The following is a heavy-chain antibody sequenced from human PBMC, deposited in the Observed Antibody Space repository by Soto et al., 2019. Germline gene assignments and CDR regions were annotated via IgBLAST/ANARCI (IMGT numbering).Heavy chain of an antibody. CDR1: GFTFSSYS. Sequence: EVQLVESGGGLVKPGGSLRLSCAASGFTFSSYSMNWVRQAPGKGLEWVSSISSSSSYIYYADSVKGRFTISRDNAKNSLYLQMNSPRAEDTAVYYCASTMVDSSSWSIHFDYWGQGTMVTVAS. CDR2: ISSSSSYI. D-gene: IGHD6-13*01. CDR3: ASTMVDSSSWSIHFDY. J-gene: IGHJ4*02. V-gene: IGHV3-21*01.